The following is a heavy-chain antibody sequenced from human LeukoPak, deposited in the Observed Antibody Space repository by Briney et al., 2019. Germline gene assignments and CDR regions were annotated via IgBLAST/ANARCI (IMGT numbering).Heavy chain of an antibody. J-gene: IGHJ6*02. CDR1: GGSFSGYY. V-gene: IGHV4-34*01. Sequence: SETLSLTCAVYGGSFSGYYWSWIRQPPGKGLEWIGEINHSGSTNYNPFLKSRVTISVDTSKNQFSLKLSSVTAADTAVYYCARGPYYYDSSGYYLYYYYGMDVWGQGTTVTVSS. D-gene: IGHD3-22*01. CDR3: ARGPYYYDSSGYYLYYYYGMDV. CDR2: INHSGST.